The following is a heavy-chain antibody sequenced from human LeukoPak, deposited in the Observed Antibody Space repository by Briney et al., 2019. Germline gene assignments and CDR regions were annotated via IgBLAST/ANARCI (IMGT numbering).Heavy chain of an antibody. Sequence: SETLSLTCTVSGGSISSYYWSWIRQPPGKGLEWIGYIYYSGSTNYNPSLKSRVAISVDTSKNQFSLKLSSVTAADTAVYYCAARSTSQYYYYGMDVWGQGTTVTVSS. J-gene: IGHJ6*02. D-gene: IGHD2-2*01. CDR3: AARSTSQYYYYGMDV. CDR2: IYYSGST. CDR1: GGSISSYY. V-gene: IGHV4-59*08.